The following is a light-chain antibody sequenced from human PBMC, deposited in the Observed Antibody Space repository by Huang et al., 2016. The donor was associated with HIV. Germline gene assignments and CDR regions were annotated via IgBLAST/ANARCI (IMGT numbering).Light chain of an antibody. V-gene: IGKV3-11*01. Sequence: EIVLTQSPATLSLSPGGRATLSCRASQNISSFLAWYKQGAGQAPRLLIYGASNRATGIPARFSGSGSGTDFTLTINNLEPGDFAVYYCQQRFTFGPGTKVDIK. CDR2: GAS. J-gene: IGKJ3*01. CDR1: QNISSF. CDR3: QQRFT.